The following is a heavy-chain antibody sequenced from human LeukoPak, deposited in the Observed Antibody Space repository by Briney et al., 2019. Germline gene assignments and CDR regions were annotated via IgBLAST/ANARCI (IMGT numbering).Heavy chain of an antibody. J-gene: IGHJ1*01. CDR3: AEWLGSNYYIQN. CDR1: GFTFSTYG. D-gene: IGHD6-19*01. Sequence: PGGSLRLPCEASGFTFSTYGMYWVRQTPGKGLEWVAVISYDGGKKYYADSAKGRFTVSRDNSRNTRYLQMNSLRTEDTAVYSLAEWLGSNYYIQNWGQGTLVTVAS. CDR2: ISYDGGKK. V-gene: IGHV3-30*03.